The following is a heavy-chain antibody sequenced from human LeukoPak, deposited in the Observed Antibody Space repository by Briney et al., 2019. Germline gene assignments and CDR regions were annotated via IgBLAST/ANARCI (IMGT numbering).Heavy chain of an antibody. J-gene: IGHJ6*03. Sequence: ASVKVSCKASGYTFTSYDINWVGQATGQGLEWMGWMNPNSGNTGYAQKFQGRPTITRNTSISTAYMELSSLRSEDTAVYYCARGPTYYDFWSGYWDYYYYMDVWGKGTTVTVSS. CDR2: MNPNSGNT. V-gene: IGHV1-8*03. D-gene: IGHD3-3*01. CDR1: GYTFTSYD. CDR3: ARGPTYYDFWSGYWDYYYYMDV.